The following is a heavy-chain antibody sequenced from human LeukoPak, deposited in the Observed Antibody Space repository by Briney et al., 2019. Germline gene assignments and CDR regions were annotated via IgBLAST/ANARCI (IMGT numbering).Heavy chain of an antibody. J-gene: IGHJ4*02. V-gene: IGHV3-9*01. D-gene: IGHD4-17*01. CDR1: GFTFDDYA. Sequence: PGGSLRLSCAASGFTFDDYAMKWVRQAPGKGLEWVSGISWNSGSIGYADSVKGRFTISRDNAKNSLYLQMNSLRAEDTALYYCAKDIGYGDYVAFGHGGQGTLVTVSA. CDR2: ISWNSGSI. CDR3: AKDIGYGDYVAFGH.